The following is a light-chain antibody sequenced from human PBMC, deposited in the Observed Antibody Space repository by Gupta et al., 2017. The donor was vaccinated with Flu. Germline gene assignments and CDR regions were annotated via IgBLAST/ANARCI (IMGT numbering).Light chain of an antibody. Sequence: QSVLTQPPSASGTPGPGVTISCSGSSSNIGSNYVYWYQQPPGTAPKLLIYRNNQRPSGAPDRFSGSKSATSASLTISGLRAEEEADYYCAACDAIMSGLVFGGGTKLTVL. CDR3: AACDAIMSGLV. J-gene: IGLJ3*02. V-gene: IGLV1-47*01. CDR2: RNN. CDR1: SSNIGSNY.